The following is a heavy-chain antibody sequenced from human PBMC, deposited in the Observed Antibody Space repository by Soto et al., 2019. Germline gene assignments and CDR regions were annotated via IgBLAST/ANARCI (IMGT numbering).Heavy chain of an antibody. CDR3: ARLGDPALPGVRD. J-gene: IGHJ4*02. V-gene: IGHV1-69*01. CDR1: GGAFSSYP. D-gene: IGHD3-10*01. Sequence: QVLLVQSGAEVKKPGSSVKVSCKASGGAFSSYPLTWVRQTPGQGLEWMGGIIPRLGTTNYAQKFKDRVTITADASTRTAFMELRILRSEDMALYYCARLGDPALPGVRDWGQGTLVTVSS. CDR2: IIPRLGTT.